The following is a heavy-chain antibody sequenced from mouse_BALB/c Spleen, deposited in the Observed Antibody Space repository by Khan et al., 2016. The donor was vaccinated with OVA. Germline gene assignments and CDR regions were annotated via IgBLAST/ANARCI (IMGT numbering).Heavy chain of an antibody. CDR3: VRIPIPAYDCDY. Sequence: QVQLKQSGTELARPGASVKMSCKASGYTFANYAMHWVKQRPGQGLEWIGYINPSTGYTNYNQNFTDKATLTTDRSSSTAYMQLSSLTSDDSAVYYCVRIPIPAYDCDYWGQGTTLTVSS. CDR1: GYTFANYA. J-gene: IGHJ2*01. CDR2: INPSTGYT. V-gene: IGHV1-4*01. D-gene: IGHD2-14*01.